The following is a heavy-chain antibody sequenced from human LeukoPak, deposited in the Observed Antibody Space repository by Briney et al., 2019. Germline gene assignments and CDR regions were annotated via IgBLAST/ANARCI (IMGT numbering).Heavy chain of an antibody. D-gene: IGHD6-19*01. CDR3: ARRSDTSGWPYDY. CDR1: GGSLSNYY. V-gene: IGHV4-59*01. J-gene: IGHJ4*02. CDR2: IYYSGST. Sequence: PSETLSLTCTVSGGSLSNYYWSWIRQPPGKGLEWFGYIYYSGSTNYNPSLKSRVTISVDTSKNQFSLKLTSVTAADTAVYYCARRSDTSGWPYDYWGQGTLVTVSS.